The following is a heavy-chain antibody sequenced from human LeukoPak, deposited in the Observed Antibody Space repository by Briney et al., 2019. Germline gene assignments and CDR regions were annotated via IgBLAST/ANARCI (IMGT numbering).Heavy chain of an antibody. J-gene: IGHJ4*02. CDR2: ISAYNGNT. CDR3: AIVTMVRGDIRGGYYFDY. CDR1: GYTFTSYG. V-gene: IGHV1-18*01. Sequence: GASVKVSCKASGYTFTSYGISWVRQAPGQGLEWMGWISAYNGNTNYAQKLQGRVTMTTDTSTSTAYMELRSLRSDDTAVYYCAIVTMVRGDIRGGYYFDYWGQGTLVTVSS. D-gene: IGHD3-10*01.